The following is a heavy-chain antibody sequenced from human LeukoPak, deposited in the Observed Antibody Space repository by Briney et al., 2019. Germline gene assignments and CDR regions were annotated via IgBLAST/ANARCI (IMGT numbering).Heavy chain of an antibody. V-gene: IGHV1-69*13. J-gene: IGHJ4*02. Sequence: SVKVSCKASGGTFSNYPISWVRQAPGQGLEWMGGILPLFDTTNYAQKFQGRVTITADESTSTAYTELSSLRSEDTAVYYCARVLSYHGWGSYRSGGQGTLVTVSS. CDR2: ILPLFDTT. CDR3: ARVLSYHGWGSYRS. CDR1: GGTFSNYP. D-gene: IGHD3-10*01.